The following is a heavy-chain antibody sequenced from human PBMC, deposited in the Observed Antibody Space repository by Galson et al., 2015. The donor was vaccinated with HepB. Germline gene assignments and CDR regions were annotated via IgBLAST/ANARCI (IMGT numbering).Heavy chain of an antibody. Sequence: SLRLSCAASGFTFSSYAMSWVRQAPGKGLEWVSSLTGSGGSTYYADSVKGRFTISRDNSKNTLYLQMNSLRAEDTAVYYCAKVERYYGSGSYYNGDAFDIWGQGTMVTVSS. CDR2: LTGSGGST. J-gene: IGHJ3*02. D-gene: IGHD3-10*01. V-gene: IGHV3-23*01. CDR1: GFTFSSYA. CDR3: AKVERYYGSGSYYNGDAFDI.